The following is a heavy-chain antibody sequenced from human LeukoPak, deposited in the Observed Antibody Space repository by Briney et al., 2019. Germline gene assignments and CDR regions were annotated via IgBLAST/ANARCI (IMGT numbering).Heavy chain of an antibody. V-gene: IGHV1-2*02. D-gene: IGHD3-16*02. CDR3: ARGPNWSYHLLGY. CDR2: INPNSGGT. Sequence: GASVKVSCKASGYTFTGYYMHWVRQAPGQGLEWMGWINPNSGGTNYAQKFLGRVTMTRDTSSSTAYMELSRLRSDDTAVYYCARGPNWSYHLLGYWGQGTLVTVSS. J-gene: IGHJ4*02. CDR1: GYTFTGYY.